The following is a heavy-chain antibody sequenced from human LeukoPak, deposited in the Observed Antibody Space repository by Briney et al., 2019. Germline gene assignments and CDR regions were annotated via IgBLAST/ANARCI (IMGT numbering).Heavy chain of an antibody. Sequence: GGSLRLSCAASGFTVGSNYMSWVRQAPGKGLEWVSVIYIDGDTFYADSVRGRFTISRDNSKNTLYLQMNSPRVEDTAVYYCARMASNLFFDSWGQGTLVTVSS. V-gene: IGHV3-66*01. J-gene: IGHJ4*02. CDR1: GFTVGSNY. CDR2: IYIDGDT. D-gene: IGHD5-24*01. CDR3: ARMASNLFFDS.